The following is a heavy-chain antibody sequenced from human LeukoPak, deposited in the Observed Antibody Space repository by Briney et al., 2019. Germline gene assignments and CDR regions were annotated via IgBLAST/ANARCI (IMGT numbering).Heavy chain of an antibody. J-gene: IGHJ6*03. V-gene: IGHV3-48*03. CDR1: GFTFSSYE. CDR2: ISSSGSTI. D-gene: IGHD3-10*01. Sequence: GGSLRLSCAASGFTFSSYEMNWVRQAPGKGLGWVSYISSSGSTIYYADSVKGRFTISRDNAKNSLYLQMNSLRAEDTAVYYCARANVVTMVRGVSYYYYYMDVWGKGTTVTISS. CDR3: ARANVVTMVRGVSYYYYYMDV.